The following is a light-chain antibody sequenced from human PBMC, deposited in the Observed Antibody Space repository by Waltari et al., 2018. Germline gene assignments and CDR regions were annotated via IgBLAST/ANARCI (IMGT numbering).Light chain of an antibody. Sequence: DIQMTQSPSSVSASVGDTVTITCRASEDISGWLAWYQQKVGQAPKLLIYAVSRLESGVPSRFSGSGFGTFFTLTISSLQPEDFASYYCQQANTFPPTFGGGTKVGIK. J-gene: IGKJ4*01. CDR3: QQANTFPPT. CDR2: AVS. CDR1: EDISGW. V-gene: IGKV1-12*01.